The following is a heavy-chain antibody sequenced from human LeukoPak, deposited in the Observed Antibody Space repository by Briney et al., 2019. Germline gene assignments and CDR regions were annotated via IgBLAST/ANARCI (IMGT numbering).Heavy chain of an antibody. CDR1: GFTFSSYA. J-gene: IGHJ4*02. CDR3: ASSYGSGSYSPFDY. V-gene: IGHV3-23*01. D-gene: IGHD3-10*01. Sequence: PGGSLRLSCAASGFTFSSYAMSWVRQAPGKGLEWVSAISGSGGSTYYADSVKGRFTISRDNSKNTLYLQMNSLRAEDTAVYYCASSYGSGSYSPFDYWGQGTLVTVSS. CDR2: ISGSGGST.